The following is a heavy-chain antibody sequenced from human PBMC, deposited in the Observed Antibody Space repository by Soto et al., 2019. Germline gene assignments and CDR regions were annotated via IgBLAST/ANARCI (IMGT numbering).Heavy chain of an antibody. Sequence: SVKVSCKASGGTFSSYAISWVRQAPGQGLEWMGGVIPIFGTANYAQKFQGRVTITADESTSTAYMELSSLRSEDTAVYYCARVLSNYDYYYYGMDVWGQGTTVTVSS. CDR2: VIPIFGTA. V-gene: IGHV1-69*13. CDR3: ARVLSNYDYYYYGMDV. J-gene: IGHJ6*02. D-gene: IGHD4-4*01. CDR1: GGTFSSYA.